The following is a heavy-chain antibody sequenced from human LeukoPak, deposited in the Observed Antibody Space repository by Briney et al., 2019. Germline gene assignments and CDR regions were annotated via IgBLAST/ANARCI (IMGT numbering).Heavy chain of an antibody. V-gene: IGHV3-49*04. CDR3: TSVHDSSAYYHSGVDY. CDR1: GFTFGDYA. D-gene: IGHD3-22*01. Sequence: PGRSLRLSCTASGFTFGDYAMSWVRQAPGKGLEWVGFIRSKTYRGTAEYAASVKGRFTISRDDSKSIAYLQTNSLKTDDTAVYYCTSVHDSSAYYHSGVDYWGQGTLVTVSS. J-gene: IGHJ4*02. CDR2: IRSKTYRGTA.